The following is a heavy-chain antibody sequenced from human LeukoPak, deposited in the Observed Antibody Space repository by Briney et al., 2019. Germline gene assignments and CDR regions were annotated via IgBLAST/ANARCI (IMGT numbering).Heavy chain of an antibody. J-gene: IGHJ1*01. D-gene: IGHD6-13*01. Sequence: SETLSLTCAVSGGSFSGYYWSWIRQPPGKGLEWIGEINHSGSTNYNPSLKSRVTISVDTSKNQFSLKLSSVTAADTAVYYCARGPPRIAAAGTGYFQHWGQGTLVTVSS. CDR3: ARGPPRIAAAGTGYFQH. CDR1: GGSFSGYY. CDR2: INHSGST. V-gene: IGHV4-34*01.